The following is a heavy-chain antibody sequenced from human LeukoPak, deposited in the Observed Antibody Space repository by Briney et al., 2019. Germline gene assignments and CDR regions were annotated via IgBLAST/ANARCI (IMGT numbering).Heavy chain of an antibody. CDR3: AKDPRYDFWSGYSNWFDP. CDR1: GFTFSSYA. J-gene: IGHJ5*02. CDR2: ISGSGGST. D-gene: IGHD3-3*01. V-gene: IGHV3-23*01. Sequence: GGSLRLSCAASGFTFSSYAMSWVRQAPGKGLEWVSAISGSGGSTYYADSVKGRFTISRDNSKSTLYLQMNSLRAEDTAVYYCAKDPRYDFWSGYSNWFDPWGQGTLVTVSS.